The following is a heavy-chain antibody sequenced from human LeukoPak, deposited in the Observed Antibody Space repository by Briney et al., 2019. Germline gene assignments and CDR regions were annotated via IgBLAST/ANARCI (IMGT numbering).Heavy chain of an antibody. Sequence: GASVKVSCKVSGYTLTELSMHWVRQAPGKGLEWMGGFDPEDGETIYAQKFQGRVTMTEDTSTDTAYMELSSLRSEDTAVYYCAGCGNYYYGMDVWGQGTTVTVSS. CDR1: GYTLTELS. CDR3: AGCGNYYYGMDV. J-gene: IGHJ6*02. V-gene: IGHV1-24*01. CDR2: FDPEDGET. D-gene: IGHD1-26*01.